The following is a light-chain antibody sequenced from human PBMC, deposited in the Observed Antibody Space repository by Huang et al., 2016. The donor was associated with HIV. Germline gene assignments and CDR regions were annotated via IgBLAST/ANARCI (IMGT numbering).Light chain of an antibody. CDR1: QSVGSY. CDR3: HQHSSWPGT. V-gene: IGKV3-11*01. Sequence: PGERATLPCRAGQSVGSYLAWYQQTPGQAPRLLVSDASHRATGIPARFSGSGSGTDFTLTISSLEPEDFAVYYCHQHSSWPGTFGQGTRVEIK. CDR2: DAS. J-gene: IGKJ1*01.